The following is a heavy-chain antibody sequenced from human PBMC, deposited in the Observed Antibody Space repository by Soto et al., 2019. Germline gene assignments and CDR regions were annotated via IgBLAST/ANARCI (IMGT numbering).Heavy chain of an antibody. CDR2: IKSKTDGGTT. D-gene: IGHD3-16*01. CDR1: GFTFSNAW. J-gene: IGHJ4*02. V-gene: IGHV3-15*01. CDR3: TTDDTGDF. Sequence: EVQLVESGGGLVKPGGSLRLSCAASGFTFSNAWMSWVRQAPEKGLEWVGRIKSKTDGGTTDYAAPVKGRFTTSRDDSKTTLNLQMNSLKTEDAAVSYCTTDDTGDFWGQGTLVTVSS.